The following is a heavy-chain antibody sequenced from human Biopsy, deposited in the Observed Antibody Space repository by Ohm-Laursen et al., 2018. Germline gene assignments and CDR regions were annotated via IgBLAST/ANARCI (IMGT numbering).Heavy chain of an antibody. CDR3: AKQGSGFLPGPPAPDGGPQGAFDI. CDR1: GGTFSSYA. Sequence: SVKVSCKASGGTFSSYAISWVRQAPGQGLEWMGGIIPIFGTANYAQKFQGRVTITADESTSTAYMELSSLRSEDTAVYYCAKQGSGFLPGPPAPDGGPQGAFDIGGQGKMVTASS. CDR2: IIPIFGTA. D-gene: IGHD3-9*01. V-gene: IGHV1-69*13. J-gene: IGHJ3*02.